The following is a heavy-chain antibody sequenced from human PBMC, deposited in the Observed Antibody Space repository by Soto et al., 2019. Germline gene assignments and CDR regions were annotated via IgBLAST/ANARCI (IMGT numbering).Heavy chain of an antibody. Sequence: QVQLQESGPGLVKPSQTLSLTCTVSGGSISSGGYYWSWIRQHPGKGLEWIGYIYYSGSTYYNPALKSRVTIXGXTXXNQCSLKLSSVTAADTAVYYCARSGYSYGPNPLLYWGQGTLVTVSS. D-gene: IGHD5-18*01. CDR2: IYYSGST. J-gene: IGHJ4*02. V-gene: IGHV4-31*03. CDR3: ARSGYSYGPNPLLY. CDR1: GGSISSGGYY.